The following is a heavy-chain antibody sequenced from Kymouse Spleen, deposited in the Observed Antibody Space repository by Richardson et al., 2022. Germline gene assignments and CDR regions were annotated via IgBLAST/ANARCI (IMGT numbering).Heavy chain of an antibody. Sequence: QVQLQESGPGLVKPSETLSLTCTVSGGSISSYYWSWIRQPPGKGLEWIGYIYYSGSTNYNPSLKSRVTISVDTSKNQFSLKLSSVTAADTAVYYCARSFIWFGELSPFDYWGQGTLVTVSS. D-gene: IGHD3-10*01. J-gene: IGHJ4*02. CDR3: ARSFIWFGELSPFDY. V-gene: IGHV4-59*01. CDR2: IYYSGST. CDR1: GGSISSYY.